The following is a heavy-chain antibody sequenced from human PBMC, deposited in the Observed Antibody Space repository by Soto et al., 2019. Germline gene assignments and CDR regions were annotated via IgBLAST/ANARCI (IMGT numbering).Heavy chain of an antibody. CDR3: ARDNRQDYGDYVYFDY. J-gene: IGHJ4*02. D-gene: IGHD4-17*01. V-gene: IGHV3-33*01. CDR1: GFTVSSYG. CDR2: IWYDGSNK. Sequence: QVQLVESGGGVVQPGRSLRLSCAASGFTVSSYGMHWVRQARGNGLEWVAVIWYDGSNKYYADSVKGRFTISRDNSKNTLYLQMKSLRAEDMAVYYCARDNRQDYGDYVYFDYWGQGPLVTVSS.